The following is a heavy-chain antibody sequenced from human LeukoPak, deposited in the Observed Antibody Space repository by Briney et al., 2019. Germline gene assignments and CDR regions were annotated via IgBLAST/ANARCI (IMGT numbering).Heavy chain of an antibody. V-gene: IGHV3-23*01. J-gene: IGHJ4*02. Sequence: GGSLRLSCAASGFTFSSYAMSWVRQAPGKGLEWVSAISGSGGSTYYADSVKGRFTISRDNSKNTLYLQMNSLRAEDTAVYYCANEYYDSSGYYQTTYYFDYWGQGTLVTVPS. CDR3: ANEYYDSSGYYQTTYYFDY. CDR2: ISGSGGST. CDR1: GFTFSSYA. D-gene: IGHD3-22*01.